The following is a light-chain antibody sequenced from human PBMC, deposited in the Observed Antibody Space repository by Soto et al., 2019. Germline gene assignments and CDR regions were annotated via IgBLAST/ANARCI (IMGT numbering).Light chain of an antibody. CDR2: KAS. Sequence: DIQITQSPATLCASVGDRVTITCRASQSISSWLAWYQQKPGKAPKLLIYKASSLESGVPSRFSGSGSGTEFTLTISSLQPDDFATYYCQQYNSYSWTFGQGTKVDIK. CDR1: QSISSW. J-gene: IGKJ1*01. V-gene: IGKV1-5*03. CDR3: QQYNSYSWT.